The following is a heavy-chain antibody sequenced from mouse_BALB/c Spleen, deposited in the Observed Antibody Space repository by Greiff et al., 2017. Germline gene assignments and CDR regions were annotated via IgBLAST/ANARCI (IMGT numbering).Heavy chain of an antibody. CDR3: APQGLGRAMDY. V-gene: IGHV2-4-1*01. D-gene: IGHD3-3*01. Sequence: QVQLKESGPGLVQPSQSLSITCTVSGFSLTSYGVHWVRQSPGKGLEWLGVIWSGGSTDYNAAFISRLSISKDNSKSQVFFKMNSLQADDTARYCCAPQGLGRAMDYWGQGTSVTVSS. CDR1: GFSLTSYG. CDR2: IWSGGST. J-gene: IGHJ4*01.